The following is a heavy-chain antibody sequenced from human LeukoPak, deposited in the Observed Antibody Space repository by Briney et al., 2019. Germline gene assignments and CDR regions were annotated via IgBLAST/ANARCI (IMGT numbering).Heavy chain of an antibody. Sequence: ASVKVSCKASGGTFSSYAISWVRQAPGQGLEWMGWISAYNGNTNYAQKLQGRVTMTTDTSTSTAYMELRSLRSDDTAVYYCARVPSRRIAAAGTHQNLDYWGQGTLVTVSS. V-gene: IGHV1-18*01. CDR3: ARVPSRRIAAAGTHQNLDY. J-gene: IGHJ4*02. CDR2: ISAYNGNT. D-gene: IGHD6-13*01. CDR1: GGTFSSYA.